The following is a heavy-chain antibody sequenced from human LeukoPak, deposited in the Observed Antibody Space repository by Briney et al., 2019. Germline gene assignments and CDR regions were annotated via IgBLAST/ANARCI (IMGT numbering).Heavy chain of an antibody. J-gene: IGHJ3*02. CDR1: GSSISSYY. Sequence: SETLSLTCTVSGSSISSYYWSWIRQPPGKGLEWIGYIYYSGSTNYNPSLKSRVTISVDTSKNQFSLKLSSVTAADTAVYYCASGIVGDAFDIWGQGTMVTVSS. V-gene: IGHV4-59*01. CDR2: IYYSGST. D-gene: IGHD3-22*01. CDR3: ASGIVGDAFDI.